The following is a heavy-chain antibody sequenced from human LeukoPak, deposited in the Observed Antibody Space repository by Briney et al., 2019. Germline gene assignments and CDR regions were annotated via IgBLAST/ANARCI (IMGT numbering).Heavy chain of an antibody. D-gene: IGHD4-11*01. Sequence: GGSLRLSCAAAGFTLSHYGMHWVRQAPGKGLEWVAVIWSDGTNKYYAESVKGRFTISRDDSGNTVYLQMNSLRPEDTGVYYCAKDAQRGFDYSNSLEYWGQGTPVTVST. J-gene: IGHJ4*02. CDR3: AKDAQRGFDYSNSLEY. CDR1: GFTLSHYG. V-gene: IGHV3-33*06. CDR2: IWSDGTNK.